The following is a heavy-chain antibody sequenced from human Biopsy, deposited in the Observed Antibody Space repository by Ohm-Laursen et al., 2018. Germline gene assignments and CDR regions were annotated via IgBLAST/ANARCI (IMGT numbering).Heavy chain of an antibody. V-gene: IGHV4-39*01. Sequence: SDTLSLTCPVSGVSISVDGYYWAWIRQLPGKGLDWIGYIYHSGTTYYNPSLQSQVTMSVDTSKNQFSLNLTSVTAADTAVYYCARHPTGFWFDPWGQGTLVIVSS. J-gene: IGHJ5*02. CDR3: ARHPTGFWFDP. CDR1: GVSISVDGYY. CDR2: IYHSGTT.